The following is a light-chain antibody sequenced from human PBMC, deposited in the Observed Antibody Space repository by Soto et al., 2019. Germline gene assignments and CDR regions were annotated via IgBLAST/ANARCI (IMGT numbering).Light chain of an antibody. V-gene: IGKV3-20*01. CDR3: QQYGTSPRA. CDR1: QSISKY. J-gene: IGKJ3*01. Sequence: EIVLTQSPATLSLSPGERATLSCRASQSISKYLAWYQQKPGQAPRLLIYGASSRATGIPDRFSGSGSGTNFTLPISKLEPEDFAVYYGQQYGTSPRAFGPGTRVDIK. CDR2: GAS.